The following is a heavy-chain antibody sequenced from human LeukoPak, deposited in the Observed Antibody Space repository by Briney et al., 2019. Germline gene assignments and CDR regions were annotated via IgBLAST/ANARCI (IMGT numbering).Heavy chain of an antibody. V-gene: IGHV3-48*01. Sequence: GGSLRLSCAASGFTFSSYSMNWVRQAPGKGLEWVSYISSSSSTIYYADSVKGRFTISRGNSKSTLSLQMKRLRVEDTAVYYCAKSYCGGDCGWGPGTLVTVSS. CDR3: AKSYCGGDCG. CDR1: GFTFSSYS. CDR2: ISSSSSTI. J-gene: IGHJ4*02. D-gene: IGHD2-21*02.